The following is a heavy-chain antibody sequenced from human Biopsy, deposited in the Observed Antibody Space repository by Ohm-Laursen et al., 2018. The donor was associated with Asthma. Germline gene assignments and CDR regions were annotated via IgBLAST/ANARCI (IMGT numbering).Heavy chain of an antibody. Sequence: SKTLSLTCTVSGGSIRSHDWTWIRLPPGKGLEYIGDVSHTGSTNYNPSLKSRVTMSLDTSKSQFSLRLTSVTAADTAVYYCARAKAVEDYPITVNGMDVWGQGTTVTVTS. D-gene: IGHD4-11*01. CDR3: ARAKAVEDYPITVNGMDV. J-gene: IGHJ6*02. V-gene: IGHV4-59*11. CDR1: GGSIRSHD. CDR2: VSHTGST.